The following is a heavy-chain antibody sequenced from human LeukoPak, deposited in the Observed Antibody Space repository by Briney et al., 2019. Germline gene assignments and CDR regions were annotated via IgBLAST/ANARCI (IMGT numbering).Heavy chain of an antibody. D-gene: IGHD6-13*01. J-gene: IGHJ5*02. V-gene: IGHV4-39*07. Sequence: SETLSLTCTVSGGSISSSSYYWGWIRQPPGKGLEWIGSIYYSGSTYYNPSLKSRVTISVDTSKNQFSLKLSSVTAADTAVYYCARVRAYSSSWYEAPRDWFDPWGQGTLVTVSS. CDR1: GGSISSSSYY. CDR3: ARVRAYSSSWYEAPRDWFDP. CDR2: IYYSGST.